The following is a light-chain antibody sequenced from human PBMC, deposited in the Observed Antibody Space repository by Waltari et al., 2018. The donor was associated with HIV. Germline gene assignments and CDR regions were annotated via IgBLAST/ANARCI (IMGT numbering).Light chain of an antibody. J-gene: IGKJ5*01. CDR1: QSLLHSNGYNC. V-gene: IGKV2-28*01. CDR3: MQTLQPPLT. CDR2: LGS. Sequence: DIVMTQSPLSLPVTPGEPASISCSSSQSLLHSNGYNCLDWYLQKPGQSPHLLIYLGSNRASGVPDRFSGSGSGTDFTLKISRVEAEDIGVYYCMQTLQPPLTFGQGTRLE.